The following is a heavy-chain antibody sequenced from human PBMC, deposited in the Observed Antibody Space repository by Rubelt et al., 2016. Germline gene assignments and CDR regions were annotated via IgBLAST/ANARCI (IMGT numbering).Heavy chain of an antibody. V-gene: IGHV4-39*01. D-gene: IGHD3-3*01. Sequence: QLQLQESGPGLVKSSETLSLTCTVSGGSISSSSYYWGWIRQPPGKGLEWIGSIYYSGSTYSNPSLKSRVTISVDTAKEQFSLKLSAGTAADTAVYYCARGRFLGWLPPDYWGQGTLVTVSS. CDR3: ARGRFLGWLPPDY. CDR2: IYYSGST. CDR1: GGSISSSSYY. J-gene: IGHJ4*02.